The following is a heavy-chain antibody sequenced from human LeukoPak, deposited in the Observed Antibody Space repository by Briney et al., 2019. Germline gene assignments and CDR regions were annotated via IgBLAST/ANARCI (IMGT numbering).Heavy chain of an antibody. CDR1: GFTSSSYA. V-gene: IGHV3-23*01. CDR2: ISGSGGST. D-gene: IGHD3-9*01. CDR3: AKDRGLRYFDWLLGY. J-gene: IGHJ4*02. Sequence: PGGSLRLSCAASGFTSSSYAMSWVRQAPGKGLEWVSAISGSGGSTYYADSVKGRFTISRDNSKHTLYLQMNSLRAEDTAVYYCAKDRGLRYFDWLLGYWGQGTLVTVSS.